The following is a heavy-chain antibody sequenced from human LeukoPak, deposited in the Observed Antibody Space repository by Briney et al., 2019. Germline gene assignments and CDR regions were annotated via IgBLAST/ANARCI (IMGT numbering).Heavy chain of an antibody. J-gene: IGHJ4*02. V-gene: IGHV3-7*05. Sequence: GGSLRLSCGVPAFTFSIYWMSWVSQAPGKWMEWVANVKQDGSDTYYLDSVKGRFTISRDNAKNSLYMQRNSLRAEESAVYYWASASFILLWSQNFDYWGQGNLVTVSS. D-gene: IGHD3-10*01. CDR3: ASASFILLWSQNFDY. CDR1: AFTFSIYW. CDR2: VKQDGSDT.